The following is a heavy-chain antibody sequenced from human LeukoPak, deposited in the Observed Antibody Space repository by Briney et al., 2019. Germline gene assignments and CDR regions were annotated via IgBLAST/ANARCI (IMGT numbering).Heavy chain of an antibody. CDR3: AKGEATITSEGLDY. CDR2: ISVSGGST. D-gene: IGHD5-12*01. J-gene: IGHJ4*02. CDR1: GFTLSGYF. Sequence: KAGGSLRLSCAASGFTLSGYFMSWVRQAPGKGLEWVSAISVSGGSTYYADSVKGRFTISRDNSKNTLYLQMNSLRAEDTAVYYCAKGEATITSEGLDYWGQGTLVTVSS. V-gene: IGHV3-23*01.